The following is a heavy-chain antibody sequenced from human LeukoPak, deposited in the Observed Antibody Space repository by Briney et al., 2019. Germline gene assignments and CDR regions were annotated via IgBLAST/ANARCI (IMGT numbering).Heavy chain of an antibody. CDR2: MNPNSGNT. Sequence: GASVKVSCKASGYTFTGYYMHWVRQAPGQGLEWMGWMNPNSGNTGYAQKFRGRVTMTRNTSISTAYMELSSLRSEDTAVYYCGAPTANTYNWGQGTLVTVSS. V-gene: IGHV1-8*02. J-gene: IGHJ4*02. CDR1: GYTFTGYY. CDR3: GAPTANTYN.